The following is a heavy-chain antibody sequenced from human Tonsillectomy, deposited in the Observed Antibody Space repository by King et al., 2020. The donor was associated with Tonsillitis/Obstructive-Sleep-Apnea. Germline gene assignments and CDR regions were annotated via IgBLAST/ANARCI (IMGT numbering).Heavy chain of an antibody. Sequence: VQLVESGGGLVKPGGSLRLSCAASGLNFKNAWMSWVRQVPGKGLEWVGRIKSKTSVGAADYAAPGKGRFTISRDDSQDTLDLQMNSLKTEDTAVYYCSTDPGDYEDYWGQGTPVSVSS. V-gene: IGHV3-15*01. CDR1: GLNFKNAW. J-gene: IGHJ4*02. D-gene: IGHD2-21*02. CDR2: IKSKTSVGAA. CDR3: STDPGDYEDY.